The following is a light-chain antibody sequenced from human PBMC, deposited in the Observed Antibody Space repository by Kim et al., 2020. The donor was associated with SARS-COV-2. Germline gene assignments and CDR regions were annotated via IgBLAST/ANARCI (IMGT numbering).Light chain of an antibody. CDR1: HDIGTQ. CDR3: QHYARVPRT. V-gene: IGKV1-33*01. J-gene: IGKJ3*01. Sequence: ASVGDRITIPCQTSHDIGTQLNWFLQKPGRPPKLLIYGSSNLERGVPSRFSGSGFGTHFTFTVSRLQPEDFGTYYCQHYARVPRTFGPGTKVDIK. CDR2: GSS.